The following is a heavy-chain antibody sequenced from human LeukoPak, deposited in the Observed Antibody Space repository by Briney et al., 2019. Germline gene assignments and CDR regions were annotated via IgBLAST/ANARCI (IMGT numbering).Heavy chain of an antibody. CDR1: GYTFTAYY. CDR2: INPNSGGT. J-gene: IGHJ5*02. D-gene: IGHD3-16*01. Sequence: ASVKVSCKASGYTFTAYYIHWVRQAPGQGLEYMGWINPNSGGTNYAQKFQGRVTITRDTSINTAHMELSSLTSDDTAVYYCARGRDALPWGQGTLVTVSS. V-gene: IGHV1-2*02. CDR3: ARGRDALP.